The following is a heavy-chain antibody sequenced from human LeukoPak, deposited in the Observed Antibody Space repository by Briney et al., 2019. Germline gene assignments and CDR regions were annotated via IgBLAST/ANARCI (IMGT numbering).Heavy chain of an antibody. D-gene: IGHD3-10*01. V-gene: IGHV4-31*03. CDR3: ARSYGSGSAGYDY. CDR2: IYYSGRT. J-gene: IGHJ4*02. CDR1: GGSISSAGYY. Sequence: PSETLSLTCTVSGGSISSAGYYWSWIRQHPGKGLEWIGYIYYSGRTYYNPSLKSRVTISVDTSKNQFSLKLSSVTAADTAMYYCARSYGSGSAGYDYWGQGTLVTVSS.